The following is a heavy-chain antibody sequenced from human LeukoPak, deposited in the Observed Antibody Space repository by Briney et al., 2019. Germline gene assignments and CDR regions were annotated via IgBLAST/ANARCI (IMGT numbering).Heavy chain of an antibody. J-gene: IGHJ6*02. CDR1: GFTFDDYA. CDR3: AKESIAVAGNYYYGMDV. V-gene: IGHV3-9*01. CDR2: ISWNSGSI. D-gene: IGHD6-19*01. Sequence: SGGSLRLSCAASGFTFDDYAMHWVRQAPGKGLDWVSGISWNSGSIGYADSVKGRFTISRDNAKNSLYLQMNSLRAEDTALYYCAKESIAVAGNYYYGMDVWGQGTTVTVSS.